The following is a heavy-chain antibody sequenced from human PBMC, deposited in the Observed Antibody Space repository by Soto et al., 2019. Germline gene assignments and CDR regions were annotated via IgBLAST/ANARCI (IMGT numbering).Heavy chain of an antibody. Sequence: EVQLLESGGGLVQPGGSLRLSCAASGFTFSSYGLNWVRQAPGKGLEWVSVISDSGGSTYYADSVKGRFTISRDNSKNTLSLQMSSLRAEDTAVYCCGGISVGSWGQGTLVTVSS. CDR3: GGISVGS. CDR2: ISDSGGST. V-gene: IGHV3-23*01. CDR1: GFTFSSYG. D-gene: IGHD6-19*01. J-gene: IGHJ5*02.